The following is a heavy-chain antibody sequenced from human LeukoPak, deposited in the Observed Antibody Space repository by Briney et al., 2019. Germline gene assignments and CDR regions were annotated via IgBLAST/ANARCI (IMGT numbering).Heavy chain of an antibody. Sequence: SETLSITCAVYGGSFSGYYWSWIRQPPGKGLEWIGEINHSGSTNYNPSLKSRVTISVDTSKNQFSLKLSSVTAADTAVYYCARGPGHTDSYGPDYWGQGTLVTVSS. D-gene: IGHD5-18*01. CDR1: GGSFSGYY. V-gene: IGHV4-34*01. CDR3: ARGPGHTDSYGPDY. CDR2: INHSGST. J-gene: IGHJ4*02.